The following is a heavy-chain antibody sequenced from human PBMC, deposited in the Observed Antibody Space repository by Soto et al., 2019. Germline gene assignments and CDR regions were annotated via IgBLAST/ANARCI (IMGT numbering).Heavy chain of an antibody. CDR3: AKSTWSGYLDF. CDR1: GFTFSSYG. D-gene: IGHD3-3*01. J-gene: IGHJ4*02. Sequence: PGGSLRLSCAASGFTFSSYGMHWVRQAPGKGLEWVAVISYDGSNKYYADSVKGRFTISRDNSKNTLYLQMNSLRAEDTAVYYCAKSTWSGYLDFWGQGTLVTVSS. V-gene: IGHV3-30*18. CDR2: ISYDGSNK.